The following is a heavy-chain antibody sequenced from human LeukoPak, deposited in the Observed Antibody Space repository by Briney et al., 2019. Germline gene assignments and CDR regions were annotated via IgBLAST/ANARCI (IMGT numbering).Heavy chain of an antibody. CDR3: ARDIGYIAAAAWFDP. CDR1: GGSISSSNW. CDR2: INHSGST. J-gene: IGHJ5*02. D-gene: IGHD6-13*01. Sequence: SGTLSLTCAVSGGSISSSNWWSWVRQPPGKGLEWIGEINHSGSTNYNPSLKSRVTISVDTSKNQFSLKLSSVTAADTAVYYCARDIGYIAAAAWFDPWGQGTLVTVSS. V-gene: IGHV4-4*02.